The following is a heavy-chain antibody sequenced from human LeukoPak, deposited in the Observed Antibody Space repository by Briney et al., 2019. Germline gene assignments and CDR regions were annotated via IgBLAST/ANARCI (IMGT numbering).Heavy chain of an antibody. CDR3: AKGRGIVAASYVDF. CDR1: GGTFSSYA. V-gene: IGHV1-69*01. J-gene: IGHJ4*02. Sequence: SVKVSCKASGGTFSSYAISWVRQAPGQGLEWMGGIIPIFGTANYAQKFQGRVTITADESTSTAYMELSSLRAEDTAVYYCAKGRGIVAASYVDFWGQGTLVTVSS. D-gene: IGHD1-26*01. CDR2: IIPIFGTA.